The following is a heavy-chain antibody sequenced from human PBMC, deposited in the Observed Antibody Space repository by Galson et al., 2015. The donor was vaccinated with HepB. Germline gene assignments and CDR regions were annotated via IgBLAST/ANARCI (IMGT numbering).Heavy chain of an antibody. CDR2: ISGSSTYI. V-gene: IGHV3-21*01. J-gene: IGHJ3*02. CDR3: ARDFPRQNPHAFDI. Sequence: SLRLSCAASEFTFSTYSMNWVRQAPGKGLEWVSSISGSSTYIYYTDSVKGRFTISRDNAKNSLFLQMNSLRAEDTAVYYCARDFPRQNPHAFDIWGQGTMVTVSS. CDR1: EFTFSTYS. D-gene: IGHD2/OR15-2a*01.